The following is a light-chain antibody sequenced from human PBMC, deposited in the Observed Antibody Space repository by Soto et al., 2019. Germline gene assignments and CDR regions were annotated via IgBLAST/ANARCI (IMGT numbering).Light chain of an antibody. CDR3: QQYDNWPIT. J-gene: IGKJ5*01. CDR1: QSVSSN. Sequence: ELVMTKSPATLSVTPGERATLSCRASQSVSSNLAWYQQKPGQAPRLLIYGASTRATGIPARFSGSGSGTEFTLTISSLQSEDFAVFYCQQYDNWPITFGQGTRLEIK. V-gene: IGKV3-15*01. CDR2: GAS.